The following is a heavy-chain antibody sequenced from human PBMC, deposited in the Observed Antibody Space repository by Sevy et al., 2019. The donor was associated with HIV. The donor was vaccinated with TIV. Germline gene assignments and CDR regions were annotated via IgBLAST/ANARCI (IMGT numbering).Heavy chain of an antibody. CDR2: ISSSGSGV. J-gene: IGHJ4*02. V-gene: IGHV3-11*01. D-gene: IGHD2-15*01. CDR3: ARNLGYCSGERCYYFDY. Sequence: GGSLRLSCAASGFTFNVYYMSWIRQTPGKGLEWVSYISSSGSGVHYADSVRGRVTISRDNAKNSIYLQMNSLRAEDXAVYYCARNLGYCSGERCYYFDYWGQGTLVTVSS. CDR1: GFTFNVYY.